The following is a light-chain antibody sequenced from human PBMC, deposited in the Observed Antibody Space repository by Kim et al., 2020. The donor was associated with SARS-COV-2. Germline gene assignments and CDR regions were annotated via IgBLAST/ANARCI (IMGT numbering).Light chain of an antibody. CDR1: RAIDNY. CDR3: QKDASGPYT. Sequence: DIQMTQSPSSLSASVGDRVTITCRSSRAIDNYLAWYQQKPGKVPKLLIFRASTLESGVPSRFSGSGSETEFTLTISSLQPEDVATYYCQKDASGPYTFGQGTKLEI. J-gene: IGKJ2*01. CDR2: RAS. V-gene: IGKV1-27*01.